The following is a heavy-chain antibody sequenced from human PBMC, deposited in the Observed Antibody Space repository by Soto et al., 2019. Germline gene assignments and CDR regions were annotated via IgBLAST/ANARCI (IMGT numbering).Heavy chain of an antibody. D-gene: IGHD2-8*01. Sequence: PGGSLRLSCAASGFTFSDYYMNWIRQAPGKGLEWVSYIRSSGSSIYYADSVKGRFTISRDNAKKSLYLQMNSLRAEDTAVYYCARGGTNRQDWFDPWGQGTLVTVSS. J-gene: IGHJ5*02. CDR2: IRSSGSSI. CDR3: ARGGTNRQDWFDP. CDR1: GFTFSDYY. V-gene: IGHV3-11*01.